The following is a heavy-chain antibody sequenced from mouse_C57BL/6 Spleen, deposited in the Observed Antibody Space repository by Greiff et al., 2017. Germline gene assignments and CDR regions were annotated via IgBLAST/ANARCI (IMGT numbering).Heavy chain of an antibody. V-gene: IGHV5-6*02. D-gene: IGHD1-1*01. CDR1: GFTFSSYG. Sequence: DVMLVESGGDLVKPGGSLKLSCAASGFTFSSYGMSWVRQTPDKRLEWVATISSGGSYTYYPDSVKGRFTISRDNAKNTLYLQMSSLKSEDTAMYYCAREGVYYYGSNAMDYWGQGTSVTVSS. CDR2: ISSGGSYT. J-gene: IGHJ4*01. CDR3: AREGVYYYGSNAMDY.